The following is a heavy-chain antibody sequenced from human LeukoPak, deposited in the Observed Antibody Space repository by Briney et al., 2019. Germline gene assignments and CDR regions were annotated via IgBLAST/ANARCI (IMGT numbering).Heavy chain of an antibody. CDR1: EFTFSTYG. D-gene: IGHD4/OR15-4a*01. V-gene: IGHV3-23*01. J-gene: IGHJ4*02. CDR2: VSSTGGTT. CDR3: ARRAGAYSHPYDY. Sequence: PGGSLRLSCAASEFTFSTYGMSWVRQAPGKGLEWVSAVSSTGGTTYYADSVKGRFTISRDNSKNTLFLQMNSLRAEDTAVYYCARRAGAYSHPYDYWGQGTLVTVSS.